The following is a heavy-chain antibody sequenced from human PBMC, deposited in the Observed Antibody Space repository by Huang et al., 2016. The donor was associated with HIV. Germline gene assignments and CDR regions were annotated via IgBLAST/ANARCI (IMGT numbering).Heavy chain of an antibody. CDR3: AMSLRYQYDSRSYWGRYFDY. J-gene: IGHJ4*02. CDR2: ISTVFRAP. V-gene: IGHV1-69*01. Sequence: QVQLEQSGPAVRKPGSSVKVSCQASGGSFSDQIISWVRQAPGQRFEWRGCISTVFRAPAYAQECNGRGTMTADESTATIYMELNSLTSEDTAVYYGAMSLRYQYDSRSYWGRYFDYWGQGTLVTVSS. CDR1: GGSFSDQI. D-gene: IGHD3-16*01.